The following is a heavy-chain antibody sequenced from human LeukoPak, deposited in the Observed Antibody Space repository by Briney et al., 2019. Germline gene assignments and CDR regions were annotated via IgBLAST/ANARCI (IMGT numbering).Heavy chain of an antibody. Sequence: GGSLRLSCAASGFTFSSYAMSWVRQAPGKGLEWVSAISGSGGSTYYADSVKGRFTISRDNSKNTLYLQMNSLRAEDTAVYYCAKDILGCSGGSCHWGDAFDIWGQGTMVTVSS. CDR1: GFTFSSYA. CDR3: AKDILGCSGGSCHWGDAFDI. V-gene: IGHV3-23*01. J-gene: IGHJ3*02. CDR2: ISGSGGST. D-gene: IGHD2-15*01.